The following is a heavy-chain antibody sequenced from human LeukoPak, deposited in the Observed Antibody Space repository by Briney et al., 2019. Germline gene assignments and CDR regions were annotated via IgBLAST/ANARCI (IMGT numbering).Heavy chain of an antibody. V-gene: IGHV3-23*01. D-gene: IGHD6-13*01. CDR3: ARGAAATDS. J-gene: IGHJ5*01. CDR1: VFTLSSYL. Sequence: GGSLRLSCAASVFTLSSYLMTWVRQAPGKGLEWVSGISSSGGPTYDASSVKGRFTISRDNSKNTLYLQVNRLRAEDTAVYYWARGAAATDSWGQGSLVTVYS. CDR2: ISSSGGPT.